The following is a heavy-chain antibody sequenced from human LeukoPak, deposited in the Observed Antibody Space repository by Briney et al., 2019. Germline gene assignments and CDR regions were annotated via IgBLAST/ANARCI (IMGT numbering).Heavy chain of an antibody. Sequence: GGSLRLSCAASGFTFSDYYMSWIRQAPGKGLEWVSYISSSSSTIYYADSVKGRFTISRDNAKNSLYLQMNSLRAEDTAVYYCARSSYSSSSSVWGQGTMVTVSS. V-gene: IGHV3-11*01. D-gene: IGHD6-6*01. CDR3: ARSSYSSSSSV. CDR1: GFTFSDYY. CDR2: ISSSSSTI. J-gene: IGHJ3*01.